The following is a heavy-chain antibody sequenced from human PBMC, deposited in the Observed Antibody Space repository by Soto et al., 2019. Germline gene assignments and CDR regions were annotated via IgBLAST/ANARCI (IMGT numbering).Heavy chain of an antibody. CDR3: ARGRWYSSSWYYFDY. CDR1: GYTFTSYG. V-gene: IGHV1-18*01. CDR2: IGAYNGNT. J-gene: IGHJ4*02. Sequence: ASVKVSCKASGYTFTSYGISWVRQAPGQGLEWMGWIGAYNGNTNYAQKLQGRVTMTTDTSTSTAYMELRSLRSDDTAVYYCARGRWYSSSWYYFDYWGQGTLVTVSS. D-gene: IGHD6-13*01.